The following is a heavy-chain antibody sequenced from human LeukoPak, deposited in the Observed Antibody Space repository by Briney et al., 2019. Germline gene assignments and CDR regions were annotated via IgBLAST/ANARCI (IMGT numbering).Heavy chain of an antibody. CDR3: ARDGTIGGNSVAYYYGMDV. J-gene: IGHJ6*02. CDR2: IYSGGST. Sequence: GGSLRLSCAASGFTVSSNYMSWVRQAPGKGLEWVSVIYSGGSTYYADSVKRRFTSSRHNSKNTLYLQMNSLRAEDTAVYYCARDGTIGGNSVAYYYGMDVWGQGTTVTVSS. CDR1: GFTVSSNY. V-gene: IGHV3-53*04. D-gene: IGHD4-23*01.